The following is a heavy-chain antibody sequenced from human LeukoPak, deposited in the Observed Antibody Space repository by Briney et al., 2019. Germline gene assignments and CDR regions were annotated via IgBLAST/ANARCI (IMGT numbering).Heavy chain of an antibody. D-gene: IGHD3-22*01. CDR1: GYTFTGYY. V-gene: IGHV1-2*02. Sequence: ASVKVSCKASGYTFTGYYMHWVRQAPGQGLEWTGWINPNSGGTNYAQKFQGRVTMTRDTSISTAYMELSRLRSDDTAVYYCARGGTYYYDSSGYSYFQHWGQGTLVTVSS. CDR3: ARGGTYYYDSSGYSYFQH. CDR2: INPNSGGT. J-gene: IGHJ1*01.